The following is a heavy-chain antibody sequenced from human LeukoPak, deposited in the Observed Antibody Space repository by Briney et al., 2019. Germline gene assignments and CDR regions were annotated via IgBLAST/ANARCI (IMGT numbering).Heavy chain of an antibody. J-gene: IGHJ4*02. D-gene: IGHD5-18*01. CDR2: IKQDGSDK. V-gene: IGHV3-7*03. CDR3: AKDRVPDTIDY. Sequence: GGSLRLSCAASGFTFSSYWMSWVRQAPGKGLEWVANIKQDGSDKYYVDSVKGRFTISRDNSKNTLYLQMNSLRAEDTAVYYCAKDRVPDTIDYWGQGTLVTVSS. CDR1: GFTFSSYW.